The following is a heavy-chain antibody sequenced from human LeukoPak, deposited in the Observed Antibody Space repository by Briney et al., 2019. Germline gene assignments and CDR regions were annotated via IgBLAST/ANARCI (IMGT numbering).Heavy chain of an antibody. Sequence: SETLSLTCTVSDYSISNGYFWGWIRQPPGKGLEWIASIYHSGNTYYNPSLRGRVTISVDTSKNQFSLRLSSVTAADTAVYFCARIYYDISTGYYVDVWGIGTTVTISS. CDR3: ARIYYDISTGYYVDV. CDR2: IYHSGNT. CDR1: DYSISNGYF. J-gene: IGHJ6*04. V-gene: IGHV4-38-2*02. D-gene: IGHD3-9*01.